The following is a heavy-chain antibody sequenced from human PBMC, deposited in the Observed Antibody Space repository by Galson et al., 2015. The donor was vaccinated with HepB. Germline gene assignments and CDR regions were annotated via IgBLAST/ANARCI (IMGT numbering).Heavy chain of an antibody. J-gene: IGHJ5*02. Sequence: SLRLSCAASGFTFSNYWMYWVRHPLGKGLVWVSRINTDGSSTTYVDSVEGRFTISRDNAKNSLYLQMNSLRAEDTAVYYCARGGPRITSNWFDPWGQGTLVTVSS. CDR3: ARGGPRITSNWFDP. CDR1: GFTFSNYW. V-gene: IGHV3-74*03. CDR2: INTDGSST. D-gene: IGHD3-10*01.